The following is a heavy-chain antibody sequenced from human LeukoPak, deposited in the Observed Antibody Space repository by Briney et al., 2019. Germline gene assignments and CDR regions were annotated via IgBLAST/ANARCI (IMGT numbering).Heavy chain of an antibody. CDR2: ISYDGSNK. D-gene: IGHD3-3*01. J-gene: IGHJ4*02. V-gene: IGHV3-30*04. CDR1: GFTFSSYA. CDR3: ARDADFNDFWSGPSGY. Sequence: GRSLRLSCAASGFTFSSYAMHWVRQAPGKGLEWVAVISYDGSNKYYADSVKGRFTISRDNSKNTLYLQMNSLRAEDTAVYYCARDADFNDFWSGPSGYWGQGTLVTVSS.